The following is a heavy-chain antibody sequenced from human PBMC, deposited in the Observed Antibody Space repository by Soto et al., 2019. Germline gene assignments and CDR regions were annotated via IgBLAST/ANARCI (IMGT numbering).Heavy chain of an antibody. D-gene: IGHD3-3*01. V-gene: IGHV1-69*13. J-gene: IGHJ5*02. CDR3: ARASTYYDFWSGHGNWFEP. CDR2: IIPIFGTA. CDR1: GGTFSSYA. Sequence: GASVKVSCKASGGTFSSYAISWVRQAPGQGLEWMGGIIPIFGTANYAQKFQGRVTITADESTSTAYMELSSLRSEDTAVYYCARASTYYDFWSGHGNWFEPWGQGTLVTVSS.